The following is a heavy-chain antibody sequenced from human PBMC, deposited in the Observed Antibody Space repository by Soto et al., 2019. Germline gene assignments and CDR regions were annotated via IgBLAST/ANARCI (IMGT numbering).Heavy chain of an antibody. CDR3: AKRRGAGGHFDY. CDR2: VSIGGST. D-gene: IGHD2-15*01. V-gene: IGHV3-23*01. Sequence: VQLLESGGGLVQPEGSLRLSCAASGFTFSSYAMGWVRQGPGKGLEWVAVVSIGGSTHYADSVRGRFTISRDNSTNTLSLQMNSLTAEDTAVYFCAKRRGAGGHFDYWGQGALVTVSS. CDR1: GFTFSSYA. J-gene: IGHJ4*02.